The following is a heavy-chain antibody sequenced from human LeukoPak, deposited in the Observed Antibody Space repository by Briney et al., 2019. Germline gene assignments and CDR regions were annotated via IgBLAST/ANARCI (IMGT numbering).Heavy chain of an antibody. J-gene: IGHJ5*02. V-gene: IGHV1-2*02. CDR1: GYTLTGYY. CDR2: INPNSGGT. CDR3: ARDPLYSSSSNWFDP. Sequence: GASVKVSCKASGYTLTGYYMHWVRQAPGQGLEWMGWINPNSGGTNYAQKFQGRVTMTRDTSISTAYMELSRLRSDDTAVYYCARDPLYSSSSNWFDPWGQGTLVTVSS. D-gene: IGHD6-6*01.